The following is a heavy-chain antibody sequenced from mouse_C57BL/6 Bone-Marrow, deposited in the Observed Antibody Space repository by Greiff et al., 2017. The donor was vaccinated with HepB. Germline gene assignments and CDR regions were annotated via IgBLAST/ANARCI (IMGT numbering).Heavy chain of an antibody. CDR3: ARRGLYMGDY. CDR2: IDPNSGGT. Sequence: VQLQQPGAELVKPGASVKLSCKASGYTFTSYWMHWVKQRPGRGLECIGRIDPNSGGTKYNEKFKSKATLTVDKPSSTAYMQLSSLTSEDSAVYYCARRGLYMGDYWGQGTTLTVSS. V-gene: IGHV1-72*01. CDR1: GYTFTSYW. D-gene: IGHD2-1*01. J-gene: IGHJ2*01.